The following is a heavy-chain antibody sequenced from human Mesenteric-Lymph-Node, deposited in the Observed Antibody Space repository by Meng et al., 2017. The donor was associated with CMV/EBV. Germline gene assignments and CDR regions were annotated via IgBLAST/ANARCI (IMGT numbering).Heavy chain of an antibody. CDR3: AKGSGSPRPYYFDY. V-gene: IGHV3-23*01. CDR1: GFTFNNYV. CDR2: LTDTSGST. D-gene: IGHD1-26*01. J-gene: IGHJ4*02. Sequence: GESLKISCAASGFTFNNYVMSWVRQAPGRGLEWVSALTDTSGSTYSADSVKGRFTISRDNSKNTLYLQMDSLRVEDTALYYCAKGSGSPRPYYFDYWGQGTLVTVSS.